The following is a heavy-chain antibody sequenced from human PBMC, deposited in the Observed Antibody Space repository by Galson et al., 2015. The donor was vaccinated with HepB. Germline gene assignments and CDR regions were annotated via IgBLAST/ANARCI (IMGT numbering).Heavy chain of an antibody. CDR3: AKVGYYYDSSGYSL. D-gene: IGHD3-22*01. Sequence: SLRLSCAASGFTFSSYAMSWVRQAPGKGLEWVSAISGSGGSTYYADSVKGRFTISRDNSKNTLYLQMNSLRAEDTAVYYCAKVGYYYDSSGYSLWGQGTLVTVSS. V-gene: IGHV3-23*01. CDR2: ISGSGGST. CDR1: GFTFSSYA. J-gene: IGHJ4*02.